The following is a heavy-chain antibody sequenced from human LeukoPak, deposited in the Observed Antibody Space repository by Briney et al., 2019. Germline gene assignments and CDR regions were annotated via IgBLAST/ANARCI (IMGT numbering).Heavy chain of an antibody. V-gene: IGHV3-30*02. J-gene: IGHJ3*02. CDR3: AKGHCSSTSCYGAFDI. CDR1: GFTFSSYG. D-gene: IGHD2-2*01. Sequence: PGGSLRLSCAASGFTFSSYGMHWVRQAPGKGLEWVAFIRYDGSNKYYADSVKGRFTISRDNSKNTLYLQMNSLRAEDTAVYYCAKGHCSSTSCYGAFDIWGQGTMVTVSS. CDR2: IRYDGSNK.